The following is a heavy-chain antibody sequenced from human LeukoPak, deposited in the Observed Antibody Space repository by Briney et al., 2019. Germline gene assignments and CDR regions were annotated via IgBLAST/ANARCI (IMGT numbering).Heavy chain of an antibody. J-gene: IGHJ4*02. CDR2: INRDGSRT. CDR1: GFTFSNHW. Sequence: GGSLRLSCAASGFTFSNHWMHWVRQAPGKGLMWVSRINRDGSRTDYADSVKGRFTISRDDAKNTLYLQVNSLRAEDTAVYFCARGGSDTAMAHDYWGQGTLVTVSS. D-gene: IGHD5-18*01. CDR3: ARGGSDTAMAHDY. V-gene: IGHV3-74*01.